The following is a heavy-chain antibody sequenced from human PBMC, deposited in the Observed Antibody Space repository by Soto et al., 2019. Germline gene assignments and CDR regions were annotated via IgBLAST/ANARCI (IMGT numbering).Heavy chain of an antibody. CDR1: GGTFSSYT. V-gene: IGHV1-69*02. Sequence: SVKVSCKASGGTFSSYTISWVRQAPGQGLEWMGRIIPILGIANYAQKFQGRVTITADKSTSTAYMELSSLRSEDTAVYYCASTGYGDYGFCDYWGQGTLVTVSS. J-gene: IGHJ4*02. CDR2: IIPILGIA. D-gene: IGHD4-17*01. CDR3: ASTGYGDYGFCDY.